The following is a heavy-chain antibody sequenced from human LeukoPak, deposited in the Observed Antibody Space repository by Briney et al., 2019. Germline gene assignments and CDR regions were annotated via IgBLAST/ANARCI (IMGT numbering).Heavy chain of an antibody. J-gene: IGHJ4*02. CDR1: GFTFSSYG. D-gene: IGHD4-23*01. V-gene: IGHV3-30*18. CDR2: ISYDGSNK. Sequence: GGSLRLSCAASGFTFSSYGMHWVRQAPGKGLEWVAVISYDGSNKYYADSVEGRFTISRDNSKNTLYLQMNSLRAEDTAVYYCAKDRDPTVVTHTYYFDYWGQGTLVTVSS. CDR3: AKDRDPTVVTHTYYFDY.